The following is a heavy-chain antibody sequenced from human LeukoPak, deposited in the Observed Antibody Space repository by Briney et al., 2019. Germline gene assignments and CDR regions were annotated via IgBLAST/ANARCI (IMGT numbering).Heavy chain of an antibody. CDR1: GVSFSGYY. D-gene: IGHD2-15*01. CDR2: INHSGST. CDR3: ARARRWLDY. V-gene: IGHV4-34*01. Sequence: SETLSLTCAVYGVSFSGYYWSWIRQPPGKGLEWIGEINHSGSTNYNPSLKSRVTISVDTSKNQFSLKLSSVTAADTAVYYCARARRWLDYWGQGTLVTVSS. J-gene: IGHJ4*02.